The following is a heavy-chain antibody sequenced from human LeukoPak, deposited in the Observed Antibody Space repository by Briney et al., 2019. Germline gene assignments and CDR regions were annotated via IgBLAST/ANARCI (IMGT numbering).Heavy chain of an antibody. V-gene: IGHV4-59*08. Sequence: PLETLSLTCTVSGGSISSYYWSWIRQPPGKGLEWIGYIYYSGSTNYNPSLKSRVTISVDTSKNQFSLKLSSVTAADTAVYYCARHGNGMDVWGQGTTVTVSS. CDR2: IYYSGST. J-gene: IGHJ6*02. CDR1: GGSISSYY. CDR3: ARHGNGMDV.